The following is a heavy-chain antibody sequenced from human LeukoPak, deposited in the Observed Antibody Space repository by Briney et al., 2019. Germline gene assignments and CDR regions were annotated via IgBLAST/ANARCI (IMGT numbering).Heavy chain of an antibody. J-gene: IGHJ5*02. V-gene: IGHV4-34*01. Sequence: SETLSLTCAVYGGSFSGYYWSWIRQPPGKGLEWIGEINHSGSTNYNPSLKGRVTISVDRSKNQFSLKLSSVTAADTAVYYCARASRISWFDPWGQGTLVTVSS. D-gene: IGHD2-15*01. CDR2: INHSGST. CDR1: GGSFSGYY. CDR3: ARASRISWFDP.